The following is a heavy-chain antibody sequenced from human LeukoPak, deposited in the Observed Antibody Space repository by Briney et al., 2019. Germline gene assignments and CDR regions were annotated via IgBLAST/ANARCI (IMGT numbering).Heavy chain of an antibody. CDR2: IIPIFGTA. J-gene: IGHJ4*02. V-gene: IGHV1-69*13. CDR1: GGTFSSYA. CDR3: ARDDRVWFGD. Sequence: GASVKVSCKASGGTFSSYAISWVRQAPGQGLEWMGGIIPIFGTANYAQKFQGRVTITADESTSTAYMEQSSLRSEDTAVYYCARDDRVWFGDWGQGTLVTVSS. D-gene: IGHD3-10*01.